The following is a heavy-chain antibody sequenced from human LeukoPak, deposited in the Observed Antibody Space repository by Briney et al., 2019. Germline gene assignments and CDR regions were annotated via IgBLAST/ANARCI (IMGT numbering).Heavy chain of an antibody. CDR3: ARLLVYGGGGEAFDY. CDR2: IKQDGSEK. D-gene: IGHD1-26*01. Sequence: GGSLRLSCAASGFTFSRYWMSWVRQAPGKGLEWVVNIKQDGSEKYYVDSVNGRFTISRDNAKNSLYLQMNSLRAEDAAVYYCARLLVYGGGGEAFDYWGQGILVTVSS. V-gene: IGHV3-7*01. CDR1: GFTFSRYW. J-gene: IGHJ4*02.